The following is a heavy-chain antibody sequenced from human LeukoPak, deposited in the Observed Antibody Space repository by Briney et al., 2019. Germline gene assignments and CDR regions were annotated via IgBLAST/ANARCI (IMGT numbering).Heavy chain of an antibody. CDR2: INHSGST. J-gene: IGHJ5*02. Sequence: SETLSLTCAVYGGSFSGYYWSWIRQPPGKGLEWIGEINHSGSTNYNPSLKSRVTISVDTSKNQFSLKLSSVTAADTAVYYCARSLLWFGEDNWFDPWGQGTLVTVSS. CDR3: ARSLLWFGEDNWFDP. D-gene: IGHD3-10*01. CDR1: GGSFSGYY. V-gene: IGHV4-34*01.